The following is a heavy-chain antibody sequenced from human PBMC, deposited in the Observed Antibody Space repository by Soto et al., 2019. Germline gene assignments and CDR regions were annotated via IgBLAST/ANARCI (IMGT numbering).Heavy chain of an antibody. CDR3: AREGYRGRWLDP. Sequence: SVKVSCKASGYTFTDYFIHWVRQAPGQGLEWMAWINPNNGRTYYAQDFQGRVTLTRDTSINTAYMELNSLVSDDTAVYYCAREGYRGRWLDPWGQGTLVTVSS. J-gene: IGHJ5*02. CDR2: INPNNGRT. D-gene: IGHD1-26*01. V-gene: IGHV1-2*02. CDR1: GYTFTDYF.